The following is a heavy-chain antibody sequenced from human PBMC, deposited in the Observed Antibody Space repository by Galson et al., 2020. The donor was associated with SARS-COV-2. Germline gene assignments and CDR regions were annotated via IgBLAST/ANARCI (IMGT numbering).Heavy chain of an antibody. J-gene: IGHJ6*02. Sequence: SETLSLTCSVSGGSVSSSRYYWHWIRQPPGKGLEWIGYIHYSGRTNYNSSLKSRVALSLDTSKNQFSLKLSSVTAADTAVYYCARAGRSTYQAGYYYGLDVWGQGTTVSVSS. CDR3: ARAGRSTYQAGYYYGLDV. D-gene: IGHD6-6*01. CDR2: IHYSGRT. CDR1: GGSVSSSRYY. V-gene: IGHV4-61*01.